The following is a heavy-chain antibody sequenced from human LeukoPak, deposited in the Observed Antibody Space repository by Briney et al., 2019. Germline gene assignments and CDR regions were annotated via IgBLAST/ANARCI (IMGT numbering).Heavy chain of an antibody. Sequence: ASVKVSCKAFGYTFTGYYKHWVRQAPGQGLEWMGWINPNSGGTNYAQKFQGRVTMTRDTSISTAYMELSRLRSDDTAVYYCARGNFWVVITPNWFDPWGQGTLVTVSS. V-gene: IGHV1-2*02. J-gene: IGHJ5*02. CDR3: ARGNFWVVITPNWFDP. D-gene: IGHD3-22*01. CDR1: GYTFTGYY. CDR2: INPNSGGT.